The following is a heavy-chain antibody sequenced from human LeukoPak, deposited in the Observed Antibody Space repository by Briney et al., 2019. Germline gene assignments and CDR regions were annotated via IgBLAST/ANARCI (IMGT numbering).Heavy chain of an antibody. V-gene: IGHV1-69*04. CDR2: IIPILGIA. J-gene: IGHJ3*02. CDR1: GGTFSSYA. Sequence: ASVKVSCKASGGTFSSYAISWVRQAPGQGLEWMGRIIPILGIANYAQKFQGRVTITADKSTSTTYMELSSLRAEDTAVYYCARFKGHWPVREDAFDIWGQGTMVTVSS. CDR3: ARFKGHWPVREDAFDI. D-gene: IGHD6-19*01.